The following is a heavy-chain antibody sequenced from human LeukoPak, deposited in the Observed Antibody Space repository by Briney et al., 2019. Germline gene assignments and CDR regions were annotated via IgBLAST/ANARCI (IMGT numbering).Heavy chain of an antibody. CDR3: ARRGIVPGATADAFEI. J-gene: IGHJ3*02. CDR1: GYTFTGYY. V-gene: IGHV1-2*02. D-gene: IGHD2-2*01. CDR2: INPNSGGT. Sequence: ASVKVSCKASGYTFTGYYVDWVRQAPGQGLEWMGWINPNSGGTNYAKKFQGRVTMTRDTSISIVYMELSRLKSDDTALYYCARRGIVPGATADAFEIWGQGTAVTVSS.